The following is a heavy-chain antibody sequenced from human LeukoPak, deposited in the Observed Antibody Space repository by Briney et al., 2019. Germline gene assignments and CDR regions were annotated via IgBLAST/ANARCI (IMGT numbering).Heavy chain of an antibody. J-gene: IGHJ4*02. CDR3: ARGRIAVAGTLVDY. CDR2: INHSGST. V-gene: IGHV4-34*01. D-gene: IGHD6-19*01. CDR1: GGSFSGYY. Sequence: SETLSLTCAVYGGSFSGYYWSWIRQPPGKGLEWIGEINHSGSTNYNPSLKSRVTISVDTSKNQFSLKLSSVTAADTAVYYCARGRIAVAGTLVDYWGQGTLVTDSS.